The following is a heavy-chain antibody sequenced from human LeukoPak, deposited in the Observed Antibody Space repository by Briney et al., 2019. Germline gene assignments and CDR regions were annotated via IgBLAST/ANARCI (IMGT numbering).Heavy chain of an antibody. CDR1: GFTFSSYA. V-gene: IGHV3-23*01. Sequence: GGSLRLSCAASGFTFSSYAMSWVRQAPGKGLEWVSAITGSGDYTNFADSVKGRLTISRDNSKNTLYLQMNSLRAEDTAVYCCARSNIVVVTVGMDVWGQGTTVTVSS. J-gene: IGHJ6*02. CDR3: ARSNIVVVTVGMDV. CDR2: ITGSGDYT. D-gene: IGHD2-21*02.